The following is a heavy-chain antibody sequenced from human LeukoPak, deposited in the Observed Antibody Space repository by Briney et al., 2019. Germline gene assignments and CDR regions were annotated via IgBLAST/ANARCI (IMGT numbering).Heavy chain of an antibody. CDR3: ARRIDAAGPLNWVDP. J-gene: IGHJ5*02. Sequence: SETLSLTCTVSGGSISSSSYYWSWIRQPAGKGLEWIGRIYTSGSTNYNPSLKSRVTISVDTSKNQFSLKLSSVTAADTAVYYCARRIDAAGPLNWVDPWGQGTPVIVSS. CDR1: GGSISSSSYY. D-gene: IGHD6-13*01. V-gene: IGHV4-61*02. CDR2: IYTSGST.